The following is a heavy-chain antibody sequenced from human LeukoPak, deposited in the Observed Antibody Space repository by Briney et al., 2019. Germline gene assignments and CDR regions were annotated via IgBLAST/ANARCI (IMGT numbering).Heavy chain of an antibody. Sequence: PGGSQRLSCEAPGFTFSSYEMIWVRQAPGKGLEWISHIGSSGSDVYSADSVKGRFTISRDNAKNSVFLQMNSLRDEDTAIYYCARGLGLLPDYWGQGTLVTVS. CDR2: IGSSGSDV. D-gene: IGHD2-15*01. CDR1: GFTFSSYE. V-gene: IGHV3-48*03. J-gene: IGHJ4*02. CDR3: ARGLGLLPDY.